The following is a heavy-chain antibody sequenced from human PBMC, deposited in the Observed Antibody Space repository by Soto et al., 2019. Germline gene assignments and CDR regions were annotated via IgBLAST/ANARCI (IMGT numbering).Heavy chain of an antibody. Sequence: SETLSLTCTVSGGSISGYYWSWIRQPPGKGLEWIGYIYDSGNTNYHPSLKSQVTISVDTSKMQFSLQLRSLTAADTAIYYCARTTSSSSRTIDYWGQGTLVTVSS. V-gene: IGHV4-59*01. J-gene: IGHJ4*02. CDR3: ARTTSSSSRTIDY. CDR1: GGSISGYY. CDR2: IYDSGNT. D-gene: IGHD6-13*01.